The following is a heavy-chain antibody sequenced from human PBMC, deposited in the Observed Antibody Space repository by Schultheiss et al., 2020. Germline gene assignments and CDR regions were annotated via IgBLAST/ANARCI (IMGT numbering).Heavy chain of an antibody. D-gene: IGHD1-26*01. Sequence: GSLRLSCAVSGGSISSSNWWSWVRQPPGKGLEWIGEIYHSGSTNYNPSLKSRVTISVDKSKNQFSLKLSSVTAADTAVYYCASSANDYYVVGIGFWGQGTLVTVSS. J-gene: IGHJ1*01. CDR1: GGSISSSNW. CDR2: IYHSGST. CDR3: ASSANDYYVVGIGF. V-gene: IGHV4-4*02.